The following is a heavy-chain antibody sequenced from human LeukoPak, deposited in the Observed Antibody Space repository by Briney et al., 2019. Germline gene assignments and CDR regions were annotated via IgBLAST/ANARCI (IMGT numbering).Heavy chain of an antibody. D-gene: IGHD3-22*01. J-gene: IGHJ5*02. CDR2: ISGSGGST. V-gene: IGHV3-23*01. CDR1: GLTFSSYA. Sequence: GGSLRLSCAASGLTFSSYAMSWVRQAPGKGLEWVSAISGSGGSTYYADSVKGRFTISRDNSKNTLYLQMNSLRAEDTAVYYCAKDHYDSSGYYDWFDPWGQGTLVTVSS. CDR3: AKDHYDSSGYYDWFDP.